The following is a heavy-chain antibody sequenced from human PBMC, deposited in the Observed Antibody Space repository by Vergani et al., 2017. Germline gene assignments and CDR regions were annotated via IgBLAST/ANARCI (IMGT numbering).Heavy chain of an antibody. D-gene: IGHD4-11*01. CDR1: GASFTSYH. Sequence: QVQLQQWGGGLLKPSETLSLTCVVNGASFTSYHWTWIRQSPGEGLEWVGDIDHTGRPDYNPSLKSRLTMSVDKSRNQFSLTLHSVTATDTAIYFCARVNTETNGHLYYYYYMDVWGQGTAVTVS. CDR2: IDHTGRP. CDR3: ARVNTETNGHLYYYYYMDV. J-gene: IGHJ6*03. V-gene: IGHV4-34*01.